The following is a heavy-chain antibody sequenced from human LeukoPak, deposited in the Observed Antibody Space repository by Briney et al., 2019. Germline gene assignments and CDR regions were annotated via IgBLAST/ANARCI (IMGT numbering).Heavy chain of an antibody. D-gene: IGHD3-10*01. Sequence: SETLSLTCTVSGGSISSYYWSWIRQPAGEGLEWIGRIYSSGSANYNPSLTSRVTMSVDTSKNQLSLKLSSVTAADTAVYYCARAMVRGVYYYYYYMDVWGKGTTVTISS. CDR1: GGSISSYY. CDR3: ARAMVRGVYYYYYYMDV. J-gene: IGHJ6*03. V-gene: IGHV4-4*07. CDR2: IYSSGSA.